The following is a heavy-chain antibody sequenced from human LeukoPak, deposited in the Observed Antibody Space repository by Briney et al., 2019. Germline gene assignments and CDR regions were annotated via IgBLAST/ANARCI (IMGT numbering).Heavy chain of an antibody. CDR3: AKGTVFDY. V-gene: IGHV3-7*01. J-gene: IGHJ4*02. D-gene: IGHD1-1*01. CDR2: IKQDGSDK. CDR1: GFSFSSYW. Sequence: AGGSLRPSCAASGFSFSSYWMSWVRQAPGKGLEWVANIKQDGSDKYYLTSVRGRFTISRDNAKNSLFLQMNSLRAEDTAVYYCAKGTVFDYWGQGTLVTVSS.